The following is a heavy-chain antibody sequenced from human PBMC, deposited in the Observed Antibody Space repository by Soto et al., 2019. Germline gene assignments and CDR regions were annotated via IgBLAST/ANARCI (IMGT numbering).Heavy chain of an antibody. D-gene: IGHD1-7*01. CDR3: AKDMNSVPEY. CDR1: GFTFSSYW. V-gene: IGHV3-74*01. J-gene: IGHJ4*02. Sequence: VGSLRLSCAASGFTFSSYWMYWVRQAPGKGLVWVSRIKTDGSITSYADSVKGRFTVSRDNARDMLYLQMNSLRAEDTAVYYCAKDMNSVPEYWGQGTLVTVSS. CDR2: IKTDGSIT.